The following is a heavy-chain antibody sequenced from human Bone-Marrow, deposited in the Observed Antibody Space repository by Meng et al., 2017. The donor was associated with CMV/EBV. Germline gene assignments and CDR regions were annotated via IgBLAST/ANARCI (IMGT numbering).Heavy chain of an antibody. Sequence: ESLKISCTVSGGSINSYYWSWIRQPPGKGLEWIGSIYYSGSTYYNPSLKSRVTISVDTSKNQFSLKLSSVTAADTAVYYCARQGRTSQDSFDIWGQGTMVTVSS. CDR2: IYYSGST. V-gene: IGHV4-59*05. D-gene: IGHD2-2*01. CDR1: GGSINSYY. CDR3: ARQGRTSQDSFDI. J-gene: IGHJ3*02.